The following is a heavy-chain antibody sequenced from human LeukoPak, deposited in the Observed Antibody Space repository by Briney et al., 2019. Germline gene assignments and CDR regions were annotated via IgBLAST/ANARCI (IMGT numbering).Heavy chain of an antibody. Sequence: SQTLSLTCTVSGASISSGDYYWSWIRQPAGKGLEWIGRLYTSGNTNYNPSLWSRVTMSVDTSKDQFSLKLSSVTAADTALYYCARGYSYGYGFDYWGQGTLVTVSS. D-gene: IGHD5-18*01. V-gene: IGHV4-61*02. CDR1: GASISSGDYY. CDR3: ARGYSYGYGFDY. J-gene: IGHJ4*02. CDR2: LYTSGNT.